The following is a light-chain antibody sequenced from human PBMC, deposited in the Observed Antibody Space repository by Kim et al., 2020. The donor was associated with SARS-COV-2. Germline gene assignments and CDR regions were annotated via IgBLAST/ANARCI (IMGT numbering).Light chain of an antibody. CDR3: QSYDSSLSAGV. V-gene: IGLV1-40*01. CDR1: SSNIGAGYD. CDR2: NNS. Sequence: QSVLTQPPSVSGAPGQRVTISCTGSSSNIGAGYDVHWYQQLPGTAPKLLIYNNSQRPAGVPDRFSGSNSGTSASLAITGLQAEDEADYYCQSYDSSLSAGVFGGGTKLTVL. J-gene: IGLJ3*02.